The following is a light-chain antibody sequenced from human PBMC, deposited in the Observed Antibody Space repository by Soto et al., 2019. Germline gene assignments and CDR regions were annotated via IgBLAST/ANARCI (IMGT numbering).Light chain of an antibody. Sequence: LVFAHSPAPLSLSPWSLFTLFCRASQSVTSRLTWYQHKPGQAPTLLMSGASNRDSGVPVRFSGSGSGTDFTLTITRLEPEDFALYYCQQYCGTPITFGLGTRLEIK. J-gene: IGKJ5*01. V-gene: IGKV3-20*01. CDR3: QQYCGTPIT. CDR2: GAS. CDR1: QSVTSR.